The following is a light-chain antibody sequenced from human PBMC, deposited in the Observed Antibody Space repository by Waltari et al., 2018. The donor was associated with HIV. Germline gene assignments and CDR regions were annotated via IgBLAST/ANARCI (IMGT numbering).Light chain of an antibody. V-gene: IGKV2-28*01. CDR3: MQALQTPLT. CDR1: QSLLHSNGYNY. Sequence: DIVMPQSPLSLPVTPGEPASISCRSSQSLLHSNGYNYLDWYLQKPGQSPQLLSYLGSKRASGVPDTFSGSGAGTDFTLKISRVEAGDVGVYYCMQALQTPLTFGGGTKVEIK. J-gene: IGKJ4*02. CDR2: LGS.